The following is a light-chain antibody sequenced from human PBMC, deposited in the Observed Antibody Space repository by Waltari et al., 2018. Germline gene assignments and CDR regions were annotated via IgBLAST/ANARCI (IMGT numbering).Light chain of an antibody. CDR3: SSYAGTNNLV. CDR1: STDASGYNY. V-gene: IGLV2-8*01. J-gene: IGLJ2*01. Sequence: QSALPQPPSSSGSPGQSVPISCTGRSTDASGYNYVSWYQQPPGKAPKLMISEVSERPSGVPDRFPGSKSGNPASLTVSGLQAEDEADYYCSSYAGTNNLVFGGGTKLTVL. CDR2: EVS.